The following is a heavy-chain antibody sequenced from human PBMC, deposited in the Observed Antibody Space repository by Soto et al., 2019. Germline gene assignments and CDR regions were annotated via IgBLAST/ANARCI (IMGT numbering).Heavy chain of an antibody. J-gene: IGHJ3*02. Sequence: GASVKVSCKASGGTFISYAISLVRQAPVQVLEWMGWIIPIFGTANYAQKFQGRVTITADKSTSTAYMELSSLRSEDTAVYYCASRQLGYCSGGSYYSGLASAFDIWGHGTMVTVSS. CDR1: GGTFISYA. D-gene: IGHD2-15*01. CDR2: IIPIFGTA. CDR3: ASRQLGYCSGGSYYSGLASAFDI. V-gene: IGHV1-69*06.